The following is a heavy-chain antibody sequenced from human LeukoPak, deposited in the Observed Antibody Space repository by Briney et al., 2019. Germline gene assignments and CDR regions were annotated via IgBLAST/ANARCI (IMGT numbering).Heavy chain of an antibody. CDR2: ISGYNANA. V-gene: IGHV1-18*01. J-gene: IGHJ5*02. CDR3: ARVARGCSSIRCYWEDWFDP. D-gene: IGHD2-2*01. Sequence: ASVKVSCKASGYSFTNYGITWIREAPGQGPEWLGWISGYNANAHYAQNVQGRVTLTTDTSTNTAYMELRGLTSDETAMYYCARVARGCSSIRCYWEDWFDPWGQGTLVIVSS. CDR1: GYSFTNYG.